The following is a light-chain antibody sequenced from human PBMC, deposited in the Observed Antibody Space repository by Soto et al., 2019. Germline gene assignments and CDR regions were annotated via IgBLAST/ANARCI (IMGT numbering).Light chain of an antibody. V-gene: IGKV3-20*01. J-gene: IGKJ1*01. CDR3: QQYGSSPGT. CDR2: EAS. Sequence: EIVLTQSPGTLSLSPGERATLSCRASQSVSSSYLAWYQQKPGRAPRLLIYEASSRATGIPDRFSGSGSGTDFALTISRVEPEDFAIYFCQQYGSSPGTFGQGTKVDIK. CDR1: QSVSSSY.